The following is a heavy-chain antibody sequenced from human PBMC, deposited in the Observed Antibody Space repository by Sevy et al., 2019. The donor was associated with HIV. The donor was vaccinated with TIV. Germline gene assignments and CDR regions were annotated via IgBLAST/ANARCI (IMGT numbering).Heavy chain of an antibody. D-gene: IGHD3-22*01. J-gene: IGHJ5*02. Sequence: GGSLRLSCAASGFTFSSYWMSWVRQAPGKGLEWVANIKQDGSEKYYVDSVKGRFTISRDNAKNSLYLQMNSLRAEDTAVYYCGQDYYDSSGSWFDPWGQGTLVTVSS. CDR1: GFTFSSYW. V-gene: IGHV3-7*01. CDR2: IKQDGSEK. CDR3: GQDYYDSSGSWFDP.